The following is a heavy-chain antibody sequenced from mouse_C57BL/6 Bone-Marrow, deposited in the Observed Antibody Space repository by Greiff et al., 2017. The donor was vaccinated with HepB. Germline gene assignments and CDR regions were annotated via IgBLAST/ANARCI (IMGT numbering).Heavy chain of an antibody. CDR3: ALTTVVARYWYFDV. Sequence: EVQLQQSGAELVKPGASVKLSCTASGFNIKDYYMHWVKQRTEQGLEWIGRIDPEDGETKYAPKLQGKATITADTSSNTAYLQLSSLTSEDTAVYYCALTTVVARYWYFDVWGTGTTVTVSS. J-gene: IGHJ1*03. CDR2: IDPEDGET. CDR1: GFNIKDYY. D-gene: IGHD1-1*01. V-gene: IGHV14-2*01.